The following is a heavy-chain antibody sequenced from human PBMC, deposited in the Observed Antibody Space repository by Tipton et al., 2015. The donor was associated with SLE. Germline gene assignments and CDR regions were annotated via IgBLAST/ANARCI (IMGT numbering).Heavy chain of an antibody. CDR1: GGSIKISDYY. Sequence: TLSLTCTVSGGSIKISDYYWGWIRQSPEKGLEWIGSIYFTGYAYYNPSLKSRVTISVDTSTNQFSLTLNSVTAADTAVYYCARRPAAGTSLADYWGQGTLVTVSS. D-gene: IGHD6-13*01. CDR2: IYFTGYA. J-gene: IGHJ4*02. V-gene: IGHV4-39*07. CDR3: ARRPAAGTSLADY.